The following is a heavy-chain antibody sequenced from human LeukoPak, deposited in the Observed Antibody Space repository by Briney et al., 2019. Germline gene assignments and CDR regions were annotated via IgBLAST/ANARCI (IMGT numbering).Heavy chain of an antibody. CDR1: GYTFTSYG. Sequence: ASVKVSCKASGYTFTSYGFSWVRQAPGQGLEYMGWISAHSGDTNYAQKFQGRVTLTTDTSTSTAYMELRSLKSDDTAVYYCARDKMVTANIGDYWGQGTLVTVSS. D-gene: IGHD2-21*02. CDR3: ARDKMVTANIGDY. CDR2: ISAHSGDT. V-gene: IGHV1-18*04. J-gene: IGHJ4*02.